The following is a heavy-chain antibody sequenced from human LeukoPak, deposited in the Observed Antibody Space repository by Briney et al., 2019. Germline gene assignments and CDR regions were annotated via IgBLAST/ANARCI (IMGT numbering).Heavy chain of an antibody. D-gene: IGHD3-10*02. CDR1: GFRANSTY. V-gene: IGHV3-53*01. CDR3: ARGFYFVGRQPAYAFDF. Sequence: GGSLRLSCAASGFRANSTYMTWVRQAPGKGLEWVSVLYTGGNTYYAESVQGRFGISRDNSRNTLYLQMNSLRAEDTAVYYCARGFYFVGRQPAYAFDFWGLGTLVTVSS. J-gene: IGHJ4*02. CDR2: LYTGGNT.